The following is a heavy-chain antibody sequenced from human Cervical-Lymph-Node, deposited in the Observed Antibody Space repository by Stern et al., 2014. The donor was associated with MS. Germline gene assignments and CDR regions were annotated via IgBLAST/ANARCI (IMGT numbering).Heavy chain of an antibody. CDR1: GFTFSSYG. Sequence: VQLVESGGGVVQPGRSLRLSCEASGFTFSSYGMHWVRQAPGKGLEGVAVIWYDGSNKYYADSVKGRFTISRDNSKNTLYLQMNSLRAEDTAVYYCARDQDSSGYYRDYYGMDVWGQGTTVTVSS. D-gene: IGHD3-22*01. J-gene: IGHJ6*02. CDR2: IWYDGSNK. CDR3: ARDQDSSGYYRDYYGMDV. V-gene: IGHV3-33*01.